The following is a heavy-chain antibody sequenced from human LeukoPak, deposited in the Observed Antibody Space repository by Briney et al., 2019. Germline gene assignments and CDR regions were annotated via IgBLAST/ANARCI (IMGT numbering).Heavy chain of an antibody. Sequence: SETLSLTCAVSGGSISSGGYSWCWIRQPPGKGLEWIGYIYHSGSTYYNPSLKSRVTISVDRSKNKFSLKLSSVTAADTAVYYCARGAYYYDSSGYFDIWGQGTMVTVSS. CDR3: ARGAYYYDSSGYFDI. CDR1: GGSISSGGYS. CDR2: IYHSGST. D-gene: IGHD3-22*01. J-gene: IGHJ3*02. V-gene: IGHV4-30-2*01.